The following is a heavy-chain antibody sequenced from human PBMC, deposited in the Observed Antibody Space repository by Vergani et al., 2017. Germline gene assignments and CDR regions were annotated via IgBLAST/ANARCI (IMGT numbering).Heavy chain of an antibody. D-gene: IGHD6-13*01. J-gene: IGHJ4*02. CDR3: ARDVHPIDSSRPLGY. Sequence: QVQLVQSGAEVKKPGSSVKVSCKASGCTFSSYAISWVRQAPGQGLEWMGRIIPILGTANYAQKFQGRVPITADESTSTAYMELSSLRSEDTAVYYCARDVHPIDSSRPLGYWGQGTLVTVSS. V-gene: IGHV1-69*11. CDR2: IIPILGTA. CDR1: GCTFSSYA.